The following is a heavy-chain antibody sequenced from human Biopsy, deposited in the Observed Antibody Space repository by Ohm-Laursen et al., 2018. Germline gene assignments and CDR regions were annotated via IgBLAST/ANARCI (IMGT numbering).Heavy chain of an antibody. CDR1: GGSFTGHY. J-gene: IGHJ1*01. Sequence: TLSLTYTVSGGSFTGHYWTWIRQPPGKGLEWIGHISHTGYTSYKSSPKSRVTISLDTSRKHFSLRLTSLAAADTAVYYCARGSNGYGGLYFPHWGQGTLVTVSS. D-gene: IGHD4-23*01. V-gene: IGHV4-59*11. CDR2: ISHTGYT. CDR3: ARGSNGYGGLYFPH.